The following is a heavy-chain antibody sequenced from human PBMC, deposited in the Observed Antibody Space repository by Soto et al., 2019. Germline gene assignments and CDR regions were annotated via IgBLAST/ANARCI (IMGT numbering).Heavy chain of an antibody. CDR1: GFSLTTRGGG. J-gene: IGHJ4*02. Sequence: QITLKESGPTLVKPTQTLTLTCTLSGFSLTTRGGGVGWIRQPPGKALEWLALIYWDDDEGYSPSLTSRVTITKDTSKIQVVPTLTTMDPVDTATYYCAHRPRAFSYYFDYWGQGTLVTVCS. CDR2: IYWDDDE. V-gene: IGHV2-5*02. D-gene: IGHD3-10*01. CDR3: AHRPRAFSYYFDY.